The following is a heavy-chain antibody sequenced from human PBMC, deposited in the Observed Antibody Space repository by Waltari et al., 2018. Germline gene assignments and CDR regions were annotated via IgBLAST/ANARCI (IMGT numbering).Heavy chain of an antibody. V-gene: IGHV3-23*01. D-gene: IGHD5-12*01. CDR2: ISGSGGST. Sequence: EVQLLESGGGLVQPGGSLRLSCAASGFTFSSYAMSWVRQAPGTGLEWFSAISGSGGSTYYADSVKGRFTISRDNSKNTLYLQMNSLRAEDTAVYYCAKDGGYNVGSLDYWGQGTLVTVSS. CDR3: AKDGGYNVGSLDY. J-gene: IGHJ4*02. CDR1: GFTFSSYA.